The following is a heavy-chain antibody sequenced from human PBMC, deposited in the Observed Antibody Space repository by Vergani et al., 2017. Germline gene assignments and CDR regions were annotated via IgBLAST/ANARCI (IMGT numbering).Heavy chain of an antibody. CDR1: ESSFISNE. V-gene: IGHV5-51*01. Sequence: EVMLVQSGAEVKTPGESLKISCKYSESSFISNEIAWVRQMSGKGLQWMRNINPIDSKIADSPSFQGQAIMSLDKSITTAYLQWRSLKASDTAIYYCTRHGPCGDGACLHFDHWGQGTKVTVSS. CDR3: TRHGPCGDGACLHFDH. J-gene: IGHJ4*02. D-gene: IGHD2-21*01. CDR2: INPIDSKI.